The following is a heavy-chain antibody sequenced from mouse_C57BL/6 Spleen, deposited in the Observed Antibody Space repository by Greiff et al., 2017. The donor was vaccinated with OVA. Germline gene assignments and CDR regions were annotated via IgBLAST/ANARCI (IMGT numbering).Heavy chain of an antibody. CDR2: IWSGGST. CDR3: ARIYDGYRGWFAY. CDR1: GFSLTSYG. D-gene: IGHD2-3*01. J-gene: IGHJ3*01. Sequence: QVQLQQSGPGLVQPSQRLSIPCTVSGFSLTSYGVHWVRQSPGQGLEWLGVIWSGGSTDYNAAFISRLSISKDNSKSQVFFKMNSLQADDTAIYYWARIYDGYRGWFAYWGQGTLVTVSA. V-gene: IGHV2-2*01.